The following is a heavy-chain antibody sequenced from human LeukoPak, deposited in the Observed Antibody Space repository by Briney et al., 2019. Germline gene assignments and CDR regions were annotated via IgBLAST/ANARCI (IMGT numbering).Heavy chain of an antibody. V-gene: IGHV3-74*01. CDR1: GFTFSSYW. J-gene: IGHJ6*02. CDR2: INSDGSST. D-gene: IGHD6-13*01. CDR3: ARFSSWYYYYYYGMDV. Sequence: GGSLRLSCAASGFTFSSYWMHWVRQAPGKGLVWVSRINSDGSSTSYADSVKGRFTISRDNAKNTLYLQMNSLRAEDTAVHYCARFSSWYYYYYYGMDVWGQGTTVTVSS.